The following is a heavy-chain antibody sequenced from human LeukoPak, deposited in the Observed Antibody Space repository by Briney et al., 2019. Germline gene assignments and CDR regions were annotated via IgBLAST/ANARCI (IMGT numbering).Heavy chain of an antibody. J-gene: IGHJ4*02. CDR2: ITTSSSYI. CDR3: ARQEYSTFDY. CDR1: GFTFSNYN. D-gene: IGHD2/OR15-2a*01. V-gene: IGHV3-21*01. Sequence: GGSLRLSCAASGFTFSNYNMNWVRQAPGKGLEWVSCITTSSSYIYDADSVKGRFTISRDNAKNSLYLQMNSLRAEDMAVYYCARQEYSTFDYWGQGTLVTVSS.